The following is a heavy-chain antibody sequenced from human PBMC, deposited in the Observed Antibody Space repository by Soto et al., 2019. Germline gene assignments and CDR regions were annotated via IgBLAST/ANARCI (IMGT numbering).Heavy chain of an antibody. CDR1: GFTFSSYS. V-gene: IGHV3-21*01. CDR2: ISSSSSYI. J-gene: IGHJ3*02. Sequence: GGSLRLSCAASGFTFSSYSMNWVRQAPGKGLEWVSSISSSSSYIYYADSVKGRFTISRDNAKNSLYLQMNSLRAEDTAVYYCARSRPSIIITNDAFDIWGQGTMVTVSS. CDR3: ARSRPSIIITNDAFDI. D-gene: IGHD3-10*01.